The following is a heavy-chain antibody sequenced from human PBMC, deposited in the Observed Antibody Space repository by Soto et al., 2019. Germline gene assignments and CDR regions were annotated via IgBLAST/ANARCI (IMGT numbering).Heavy chain of an antibody. V-gene: IGHV4-31*03. CDR3: AREKRGYSYGYFYYYGMDV. CDR1: CGSIISGGYY. D-gene: IGHD5-18*01. Sequence: SETLSLTCTFSCGSIISGGYYWSWIRQHPGKGLEWIGYIYYSGSTYYNPSLKSRVTISVDRSKNQFSLKLSSVTAADTAVYYCAREKRGYSYGYFYYYGMDVWGQGTTVTVSS. CDR2: IYYSGST. J-gene: IGHJ6*02.